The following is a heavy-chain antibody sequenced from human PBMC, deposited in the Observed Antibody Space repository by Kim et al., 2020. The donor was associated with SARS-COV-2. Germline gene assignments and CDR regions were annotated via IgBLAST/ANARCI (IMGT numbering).Heavy chain of an antibody. CDR1: GYTFTGYY. D-gene: IGHD6-13*01. Sequence: ASVKVSCKASGYTFTGYYMHWVRQAPGQGLEWMGWINPNSGGTNYAQKFQGRVTMTRDTSISTAYMELSRLRSDDTAVYYCAREYGSSWYKGFNPWGQGTLVTVSS. V-gene: IGHV1-2*02. CDR3: AREYGSSWYKGFNP. J-gene: IGHJ5*02. CDR2: INPNSGGT.